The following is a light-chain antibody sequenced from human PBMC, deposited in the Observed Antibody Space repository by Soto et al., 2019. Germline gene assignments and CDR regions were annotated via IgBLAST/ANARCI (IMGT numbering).Light chain of an antibody. V-gene: IGKV3-15*01. J-gene: IGKJ2*01. CDR1: QSISTE. Sequence: EIVMTQSPATLSVSPGERATLSCRASQSISTEFAWYQQKPGQPPRLLIYSASTRATGVPARFAGSGSGSEFTLTLGGLQSEDFAVYYCQQGHNWPLTFGQGTRLEI. CDR2: SAS. CDR3: QQGHNWPLT.